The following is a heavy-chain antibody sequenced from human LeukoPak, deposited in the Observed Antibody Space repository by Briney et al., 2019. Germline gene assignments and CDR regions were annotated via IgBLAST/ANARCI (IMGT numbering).Heavy chain of an antibody. J-gene: IGHJ4*02. Sequence: NPSETLSLTCAVYGGSFSGYYWSWIRQPPGKGLEWIGEINRSGSTNYNPSLKSRVTISVDTSKNQFSLKLSSVTAADTAVYYCARGLFCSSTSCYSDLPFDYWGQGTLVTVSS. D-gene: IGHD2-2*01. CDR3: ARGLFCSSTSCYSDLPFDY. CDR2: INRSGST. V-gene: IGHV4-34*01. CDR1: GGSFSGYY.